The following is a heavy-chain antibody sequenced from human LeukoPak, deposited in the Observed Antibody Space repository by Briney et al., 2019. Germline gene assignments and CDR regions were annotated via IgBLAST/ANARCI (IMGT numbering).Heavy chain of an antibody. D-gene: IGHD3-10*01. V-gene: IGHV4-59*01. J-gene: IGHJ6*02. CDR1: GGSISSYY. Sequence: SETLSLTCTVSGGSISSYYWSWIRQPPGKGLEWIGYIYYSGSTNYNPSLKSRVTISVDTSKNQFSLKLSSVTAADTAVYYCAREWSIRGVNSYGMDVWGQGTTVTVSS. CDR2: IYYSGST. CDR3: AREWSIRGVNSYGMDV.